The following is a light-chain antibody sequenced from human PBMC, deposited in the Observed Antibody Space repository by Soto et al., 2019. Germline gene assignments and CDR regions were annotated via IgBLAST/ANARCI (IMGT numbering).Light chain of an antibody. J-gene: IGKJ4*01. Sequence: DIQMTQSPSSLSASVGDRVTITCQASLDTNNYLNLYQQKPGKAPKLLIYHASNLETGVPSRFRRVGSGTDCISTIRSLPAEDIGTNYCQKYDNLPPHTSGGGTRVEI. CDR2: HAS. CDR3: QKYDNLPPHT. CDR1: LDTNNY. V-gene: IGKV1-33*01.